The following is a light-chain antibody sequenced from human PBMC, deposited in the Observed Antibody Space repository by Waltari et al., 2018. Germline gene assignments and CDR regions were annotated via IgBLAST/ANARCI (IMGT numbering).Light chain of an antibody. J-gene: IGKJ1*01. V-gene: IGKV1-39*01. CDR3: QQSYTTPWT. CDR2: AAS. CDR1: QSISTY. Sequence: DILMTQSPSSLSASVGDRVTITFRASQSISTYLNWYQQRPGEVPKVLIFAASSLQSGVPSRFSGSGSGTYFTLTVSSLQPEDFATYYCQQSYTTPWTFGQGTKVEVK.